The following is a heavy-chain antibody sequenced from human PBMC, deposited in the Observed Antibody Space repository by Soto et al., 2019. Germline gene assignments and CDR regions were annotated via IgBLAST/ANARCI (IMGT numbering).Heavy chain of an antibody. CDR3: ARGLYYGSGGYYYLLAY. CDR2: TYYRSKWYN. CDR1: GDSVSSNSAA. D-gene: IGHD3-22*01. Sequence: PSQTLSLTCAISGDSVSSNSAAWNWIRQSPSRGLEWLGRTYYRSKWYNDYAVSVKSRITINPDTSKNQFSLQLNSVTPEDTAVYYCARGLYYGSGGYYYLLAYSGQGTLDTVSS. V-gene: IGHV6-1*01. J-gene: IGHJ4*02.